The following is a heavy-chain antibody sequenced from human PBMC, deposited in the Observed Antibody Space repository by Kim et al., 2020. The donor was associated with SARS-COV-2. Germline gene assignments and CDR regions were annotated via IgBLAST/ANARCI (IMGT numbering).Heavy chain of an antibody. CDR3: AKDLYDTSGSRSDY. D-gene: IGHD3-22*01. J-gene: IGHJ4*02. Sequence: ADSVKGRFTISRDNFKNPLYMQINSLGAEDTAVYYCAKDLYDTSGSRSDYWGQGTLVTVSS. V-gene: IGHV3-23*01.